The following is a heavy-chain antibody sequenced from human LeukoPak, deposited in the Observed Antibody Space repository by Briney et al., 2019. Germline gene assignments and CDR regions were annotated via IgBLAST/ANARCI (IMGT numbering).Heavy chain of an antibody. Sequence: PSETLSLTCTVSGDSISSGDYYWSWIRQPPGKGLEWIGYIYYSGSTYYNPSLKSRVTISVDTSKNQFSLKLSSVTAADTAVYYCAREGYSGSGGYNWFHPWGQGTLVTVSS. J-gene: IGHJ5*02. D-gene: IGHD5-12*01. V-gene: IGHV4-30-4*01. CDR2: IYYSGST. CDR3: AREGYSGSGGYNWFHP. CDR1: GDSISSGDYY.